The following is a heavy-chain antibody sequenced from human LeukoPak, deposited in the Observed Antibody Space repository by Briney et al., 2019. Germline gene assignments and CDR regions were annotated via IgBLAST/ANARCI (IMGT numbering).Heavy chain of an antibody. J-gene: IGHJ4*02. D-gene: IGHD3-22*01. CDR1: GFTFSSYS. V-gene: IGHV3-21*04. CDR3: AKDIHDSSGYYDY. CDR2: ISSSSSYI. Sequence: PGGSLRLSCAASGFTFSSYSMNWVRQAPGKGLEWVSSISSSSSYIYYADSVKGRFTISRDNAKNSLYLQMNSLRAEDTALYYCAKDIHDSSGYYDYWGQGTLVTVSS.